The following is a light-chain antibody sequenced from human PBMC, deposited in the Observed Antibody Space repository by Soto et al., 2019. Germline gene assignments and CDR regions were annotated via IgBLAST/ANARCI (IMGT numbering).Light chain of an antibody. CDR2: SNN. CDR1: SSNLGSNT. V-gene: IGLV1-44*01. J-gene: IGLJ3*02. Sequence: QSVLTQPPSASGTPGQRVTISCSGSSSNLGSNTVNWYQQLPGTAPKLLIYSNNQRPSGVPDRFSGCKSGTSASLAISGLQSEDEADYYWAAWDDSLNGPVFGGGTKLTVL. CDR3: AAWDDSLNGPV.